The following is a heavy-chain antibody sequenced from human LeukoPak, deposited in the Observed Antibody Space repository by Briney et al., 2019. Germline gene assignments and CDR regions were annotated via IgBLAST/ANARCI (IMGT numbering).Heavy chain of an antibody. CDR1: VGSISSSSYY. Sequence: PSETLSLTCTVSVGSISSSSYYWGWIRQSPGKGLEWIGSIFCSGDTYYNPSLKSRVTISVDTSKNQFSLKVTSVTAADTAVYYCARGKGSSSWYGLSRFDPWGQGTLVTVSS. D-gene: IGHD6-13*01. CDR2: IFCSGDT. J-gene: IGHJ5*02. V-gene: IGHV4-39*01. CDR3: ARGKGSSSWYGLSRFDP.